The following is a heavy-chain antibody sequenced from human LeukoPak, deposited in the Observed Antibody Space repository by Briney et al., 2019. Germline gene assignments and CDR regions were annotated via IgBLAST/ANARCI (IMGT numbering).Heavy chain of an antibody. Sequence: PSETLSLICNVSGGSITNYYLNWVRQPAGGGLEWIGRINKSGMTSYKSSLKNRVTMSVDTSKNQMSLKLTSVTAADTALYYCAGESIPYYSDYMNVWGKGTAVTVSS. J-gene: IGHJ6*03. CDR3: AGESIPYYSDYMNV. CDR2: INKSGMT. CDR1: GGSITNYY. V-gene: IGHV4-4*07. D-gene: IGHD2-21*01.